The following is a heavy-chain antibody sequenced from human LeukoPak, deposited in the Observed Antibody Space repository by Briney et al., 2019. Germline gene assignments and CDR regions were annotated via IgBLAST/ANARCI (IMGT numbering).Heavy chain of an antibody. Sequence: ASVKVSCKASGGTFSSYAISWVRQAPGQGLEWMGGIIPIFGTANYAQKFQGRVTITADKSTSTAYMELSSLRSEDTAVYYCATQGQYYDILTGYYSGPFNWFDPWGQGTLVTVSS. J-gene: IGHJ5*02. D-gene: IGHD3-9*01. CDR1: GGTFSSYA. V-gene: IGHV1-69*06. CDR3: ATQGQYYDILTGYYSGPFNWFDP. CDR2: IIPIFGTA.